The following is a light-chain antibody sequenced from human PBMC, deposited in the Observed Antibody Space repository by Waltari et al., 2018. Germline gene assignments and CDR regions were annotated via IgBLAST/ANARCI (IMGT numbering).Light chain of an antibody. Sequence: SSVLTQPPSVSVAPGKTARITCGENNIGDKSVHWYQQKPGQAPVMVIYEDGGRPSGIPERFSGSNSGNTATLTISRVEAGDEADYYCQVWDSTSGVVFGGGTKLTVL. V-gene: IGLV3-21*04. CDR1: NIGDKS. CDR3: QVWDSTSGVV. J-gene: IGLJ2*01. CDR2: EDG.